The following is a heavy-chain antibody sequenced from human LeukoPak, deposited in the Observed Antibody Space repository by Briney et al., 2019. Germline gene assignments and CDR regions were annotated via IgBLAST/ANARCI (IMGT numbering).Heavy chain of an antibody. Sequence: LSGGSLRLSCAASGFTFSSYEMNWVRQAPGKGLEWVSYISSSGSNIYYADSVKGRFTISRTNAKNSLHLQINRLRAADTAVYYCPREGRAYRYSSSWYPTPSWFDPWGQGTLVTVSS. CDR1: GFTFSSYE. CDR2: ISSSGSNI. CDR3: PREGRAYRYSSSWYPTPSWFDP. J-gene: IGHJ5*02. V-gene: IGHV3-48*03. D-gene: IGHD6-13*01.